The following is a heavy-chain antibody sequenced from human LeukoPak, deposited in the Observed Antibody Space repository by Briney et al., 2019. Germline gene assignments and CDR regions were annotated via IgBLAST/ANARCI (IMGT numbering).Heavy chain of an antibody. CDR1: GGTLSSYA. CDR3: ARTNDYGDYALLF. J-gene: IGHJ4*02. Sequence: EASVKVSCKASGGTLSSYAISWVRQAPGQGLEWMGGIIPIFGTANYAQKFQGRVTITTDESTSTAYMELSSLRSEDTAVYYCARTNDYGDYALLFWGQGTLVTVSS. V-gene: IGHV1-69*05. D-gene: IGHD4-17*01. CDR2: IIPIFGTA.